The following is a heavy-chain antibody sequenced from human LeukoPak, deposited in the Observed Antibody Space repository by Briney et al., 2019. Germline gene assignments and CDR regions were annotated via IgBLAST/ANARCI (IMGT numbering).Heavy chain of an antibody. V-gene: IGHV4-34*01. CDR1: GFTFSNAW. J-gene: IGHJ4*02. CDR2: INHSGST. CDR3: ARHTRFGDPNL. Sequence: GSLRLSCAASGFTFSNAWMSWVRQPPGKGLEWIGEINHSGSTNYNPSLKSRVTISVDTSKNQFSLKLSSVTAADTAVYYCARHTRFGDPNLWGQGTLVTVSS. D-gene: IGHD3-10*01.